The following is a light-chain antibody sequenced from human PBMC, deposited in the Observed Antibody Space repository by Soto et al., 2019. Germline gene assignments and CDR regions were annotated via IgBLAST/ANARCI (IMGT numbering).Light chain of an antibody. CDR2: DTS. J-gene: IGKJ5*01. Sequence: EIVLTQSPATLSLSPGERATLSCRAIQSVSRYLAWCQQKPGQAPRLLIYDTSNRAAGTPARFSGRGSGTDFTLTISSLEPEDFAVYYCQQRRSWPPTITFGQGTRLEIK. V-gene: IGKV3-11*01. CDR3: QQRRSWPPTIT. CDR1: QSVSRY.